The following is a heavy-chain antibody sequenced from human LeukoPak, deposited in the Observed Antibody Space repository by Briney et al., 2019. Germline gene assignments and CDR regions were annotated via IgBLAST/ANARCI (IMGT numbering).Heavy chain of an antibody. CDR2: IIPIFGTA. Sequence: SVKVSCKASGGTFSSYAISWVRQAPGQGLEWMGGIIPIFGTANYAQKFQGRVTITADESASTAYMELSSLRSEDTAVYYCARGTVDTAMVFGYWGQGTLVTVSS. CDR3: ARGTVDTAMVFGY. CDR1: GGTFSSYA. D-gene: IGHD5-18*01. J-gene: IGHJ4*02. V-gene: IGHV1-69*13.